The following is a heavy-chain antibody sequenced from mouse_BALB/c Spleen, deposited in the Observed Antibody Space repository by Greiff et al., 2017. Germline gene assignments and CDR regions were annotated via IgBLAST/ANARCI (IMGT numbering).Heavy chain of an antibody. CDR1: GFTFSNYW. V-gene: IGHV6-6*02. CDR3: TRLYGNYVDYAMDY. CDR2: IRLKSNNYAT. J-gene: IGHJ4*01. Sequence: EVQLQESGGGLVQPGGSMKLSCVASGFTFSNYWMNWVRQSPEKGLEWVAEIRLKSNNYATHYAGSVKGRFTISRDDSKSSVYLQMNNLRAEDTGMYYCTRLYGNYVDYAMDYWGQGTSVTVSS. D-gene: IGHD2-1*01.